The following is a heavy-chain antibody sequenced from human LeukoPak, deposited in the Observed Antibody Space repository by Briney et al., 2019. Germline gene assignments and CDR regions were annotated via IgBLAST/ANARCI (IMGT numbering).Heavy chain of an antibody. V-gene: IGHV3-64*01. D-gene: IGHD3-16*02. Sequence: GGSLRLSCAASGFTFSSYAMHWVRQAPGKGLEYVSAISSNGGSTYYANSVKGRFTISRDNSKNTLYLQMGSLRAEDMAVYYCARGDTPGWGSYRYTGFFDYWGQGTLVTVSP. CDR2: ISSNGGST. J-gene: IGHJ4*02. CDR1: GFTFSSYA. CDR3: ARGDTPGWGSYRYTGFFDY.